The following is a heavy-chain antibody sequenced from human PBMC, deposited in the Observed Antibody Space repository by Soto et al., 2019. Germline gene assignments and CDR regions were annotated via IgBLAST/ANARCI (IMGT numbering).Heavy chain of an antibody. V-gene: IGHV3-30*18. Sequence: GGSLRLSCAASGFTFSSYGMHWVRQAPGKGLEWVAVISYDGSNKYYADSVKGRFTISRDNSKNTLYLQMNSLRAEDTAVYYCAKDLDSSSWYVGPLDYWGQGTLVTVSS. CDR2: ISYDGSNK. CDR3: AKDLDSSSWYVGPLDY. CDR1: GFTFSSYG. J-gene: IGHJ4*02. D-gene: IGHD6-13*01.